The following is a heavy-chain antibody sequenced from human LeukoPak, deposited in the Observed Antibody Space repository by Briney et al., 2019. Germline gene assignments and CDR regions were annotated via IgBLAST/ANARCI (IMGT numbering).Heavy chain of an antibody. J-gene: IGHJ4*02. CDR2: ITGNGDIT. CDR1: GFTFSSFA. Sequence: GGSLRLSCAASGFTFSSFAISWVRQAPGKGLECVSSITGNGDITYSAHSVKGRFTISRDNSKNTLYLQMNSLRAEDTALYYCAKSLSAEVYGDYLDSWGQGTLVTVSS. CDR3: AKSLSAEVYGDYLDS. V-gene: IGHV3-23*01. D-gene: IGHD4-17*01.